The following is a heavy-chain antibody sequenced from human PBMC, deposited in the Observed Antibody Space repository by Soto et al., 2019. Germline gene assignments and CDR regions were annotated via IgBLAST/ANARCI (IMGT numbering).Heavy chain of an antibody. V-gene: IGHV5-10-1*03. CDR1: GYSFTSYW. CDR2: IDPSDSYT. Sequence: EVQLVQSGAEVKKPGESLRLSCKGSGYSFTSYWISWVRQMPANGLEWMGRIDPSDSYTNYSPSFQGNVAISADKSLSTAYLQWSSLKASDIAMYYCARRVYVSGSYLSSWGQGTLVTVSS. CDR3: ARRVYVSGSYLSS. D-gene: IGHD3-10*01. J-gene: IGHJ5*02.